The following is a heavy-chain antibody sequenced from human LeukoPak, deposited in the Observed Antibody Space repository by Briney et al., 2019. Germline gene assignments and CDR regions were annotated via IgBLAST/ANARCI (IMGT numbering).Heavy chain of an antibody. J-gene: IGHJ4*02. Sequence: PSETLSLTCTVSGDSIGTISYYWGWIRQPPGKGLEWIGYIYYSGSTNYNPSLRSRVTISVDTSKNHFSLKLSSVTAADTAVYYCASLTQYSSSSRFDYWGQGTLVTVSS. CDR3: ASLTQYSSSSRFDY. D-gene: IGHD6-6*01. CDR2: IYYSGST. V-gene: IGHV4-61*05. CDR1: GDSIGTISYY.